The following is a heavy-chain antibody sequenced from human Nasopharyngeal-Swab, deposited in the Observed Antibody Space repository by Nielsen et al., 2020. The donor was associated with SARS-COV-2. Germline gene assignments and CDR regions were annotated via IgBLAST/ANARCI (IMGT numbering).Heavy chain of an antibody. CDR1: GFTFDDYA. CDR3: ARDTMAYYDYIWGSYRHRYYYYGMDV. D-gene: IGHD3-16*02. V-gene: IGHV3-9*01. J-gene: IGHJ6*02. Sequence: GGSLRLSCAASGFTFDDYAMHWVRQAPGKGLEWVSGISWNSGSIGYADSVKGRFTISRDNAKNTLYLQMNSLRAEDTAVYYCARDTMAYYDYIWGSYRHRYYYYGMDVWGQGTTVTVSS. CDR2: ISWNSGSI.